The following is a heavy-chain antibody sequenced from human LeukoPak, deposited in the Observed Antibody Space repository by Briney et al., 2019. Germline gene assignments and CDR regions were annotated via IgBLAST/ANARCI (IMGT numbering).Heavy chain of an antibody. Sequence: SVKVSCKASGGTFSSYAISWVRQAPGQGLEWMGGIIPIFGTANYAQKFQGRVTITTDESTSTAYMELSSLRSEDTAVYYCARAYCSSTSCHLPYYYYMDVWGKGTTVTVS. J-gene: IGHJ6*03. D-gene: IGHD2-2*01. V-gene: IGHV1-69*05. CDR1: GGTFSSYA. CDR2: IIPIFGTA. CDR3: ARAYCSSTSCHLPYYYYMDV.